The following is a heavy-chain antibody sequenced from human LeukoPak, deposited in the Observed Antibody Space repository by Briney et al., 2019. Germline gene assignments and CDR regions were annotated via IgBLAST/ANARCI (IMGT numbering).Heavy chain of an antibody. CDR2: IIPIFGTA. V-gene: IGHV1-69*05. Sequence: SVKVSCKASGGTFSSYAISWVRQAPGQGLEWMGGIIPIFGTANYAQKFQGRVTITTDESTSTAYMELSRLRSDDTAVYYCARAGLRQQLAHFDYWGQGTLVTVSS. J-gene: IGHJ4*02. CDR3: ARAGLRQQLAHFDY. D-gene: IGHD6-6*01. CDR1: GGTFSSYA.